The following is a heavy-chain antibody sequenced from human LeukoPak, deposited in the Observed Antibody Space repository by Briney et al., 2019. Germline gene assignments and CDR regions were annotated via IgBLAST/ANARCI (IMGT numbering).Heavy chain of an antibody. CDR3: ARGVPYPSWSGPHYSDY. Sequence: GGSLRLSCAASGFTFSIYWMSWVRQAPGKGLEWVAHIKQDGSQEYYVGSVKGRFTISRDNAKNSLYLQMNSLRVEDTAVYYCARGVPYPSWSGPHYSDYWGQGTLVTVSS. CDR1: GFTFSIYW. CDR2: IKQDGSQE. J-gene: IGHJ4*02. D-gene: IGHD3-3*01. V-gene: IGHV3-7*01.